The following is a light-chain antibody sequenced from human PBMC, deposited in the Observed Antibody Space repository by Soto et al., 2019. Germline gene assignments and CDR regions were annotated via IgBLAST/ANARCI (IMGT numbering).Light chain of an antibody. V-gene: IGKV1-17*01. CDR1: QGIRSD. Sequence: DIQLTQSPSSLSASIGDRVTITCRASQGIRSDLGWFQHKTGKAPKLLIYAASTLQSGVSSRFSGSGSGTDFTLTISSLQPEDVATYYCQQSNSIPPWTFGQGTKVDIK. CDR2: AAS. J-gene: IGKJ1*01. CDR3: QQSNSIPPWT.